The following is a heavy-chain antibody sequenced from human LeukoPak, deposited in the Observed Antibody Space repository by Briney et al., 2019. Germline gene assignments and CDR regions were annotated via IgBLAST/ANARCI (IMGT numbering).Heavy chain of an antibody. J-gene: IGHJ4*02. V-gene: IGHV3-30*03. Sequence: GGSLRLSCAASRFTFSRYGMHWVRQAPGKGLEWVAVISYDGSNKYYADSVKGRFTISRDNSKNTLYLQMNSLRAEDTAVYYCAREFKGRTSDTYYDSSGYYYRYFDYWGQGTLVTVSS. CDR3: AREFKGRTSDTYYDSSGYYYRYFDY. CDR2: ISYDGSNK. D-gene: IGHD3-22*01. CDR1: RFTFSRYG.